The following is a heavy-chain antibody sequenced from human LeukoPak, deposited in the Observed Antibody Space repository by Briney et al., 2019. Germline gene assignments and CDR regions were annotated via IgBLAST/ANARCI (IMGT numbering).Heavy chain of an antibody. J-gene: IGHJ4*02. V-gene: IGHV1-24*01. D-gene: IGHD6-19*01. CDR2: FDPEDGET. Sequence: ASVKVSCKVSGYTLTVLSMHWVRQAPGKGLEWMGGFDPEDGETIYAQKFQGRVTMTEDTSTDTAYMELSGLRSEDTAVYYCATEGTIAVAGSFDYWGQGTLVTVSS. CDR3: ATEGTIAVAGSFDY. CDR1: GYTLTVLS.